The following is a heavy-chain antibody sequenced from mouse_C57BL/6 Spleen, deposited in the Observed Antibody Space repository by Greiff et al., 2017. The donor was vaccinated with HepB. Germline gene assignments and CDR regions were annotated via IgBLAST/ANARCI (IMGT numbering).Heavy chain of an antibody. CDR1: GFSLTSYG. J-gene: IGHJ3*01. Sequence: QVQLKESGPGLVQPSQSLSITCTVSGFSLTSYGVHWVRQSPGKGLEWLGVIWSGGSTDYNAAFISRLSISKDNSKSQVFFKMNSLQADDTAIYYCAREGGLRPASWFAYWGQGTLVTVSA. CDR2: IWSGGST. D-gene: IGHD2-4*01. CDR3: AREGGLRPASWFAY. V-gene: IGHV2-2*01.